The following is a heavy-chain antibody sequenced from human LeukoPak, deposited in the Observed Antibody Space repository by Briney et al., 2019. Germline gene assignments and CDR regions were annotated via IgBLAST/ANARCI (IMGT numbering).Heavy chain of an antibody. V-gene: IGHV4-39*07. J-gene: IGHJ4*02. D-gene: IGHD6-6*01. CDR1: GGSISSTRYS. CDR3: ARAMSIAARLQTIFDY. CDR2: IYYRGST. Sequence: SETLSLTCSVSGGSISSTRYSWGWIRQPPGKGPEWIGSIYYRGSTNYNPSLKSRVSISVDTSKNQFSLKLSAVTAADTAVYYCARAMSIAARLQTIFDYWGQGTLVTVSS.